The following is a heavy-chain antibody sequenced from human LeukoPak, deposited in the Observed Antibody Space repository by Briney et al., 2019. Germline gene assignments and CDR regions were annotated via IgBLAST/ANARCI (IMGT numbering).Heavy chain of an antibody. Sequence: SETLSPTCTVSGGSISSYSWSWIRQPPGKGLEWIGYIFYTGSTRSSPCPGSRLTMTGQTAKNTFSLRVSSVTAADTAMYYCARDSGGAAGGSGMGYGFDIWGQGTMVTVSS. V-gene: IGHV4-59*01. CDR2: IFYTGST. CDR3: ARDSGGAAGGSGMGYGFDI. J-gene: IGHJ3*02. CDR1: GGSISSYS. D-gene: IGHD6-13*01.